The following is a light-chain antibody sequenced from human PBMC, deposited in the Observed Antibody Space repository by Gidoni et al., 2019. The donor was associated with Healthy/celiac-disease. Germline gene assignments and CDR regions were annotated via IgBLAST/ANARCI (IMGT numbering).Light chain of an antibody. CDR2: GAS. V-gene: IGKV3-15*01. CDR1: QSVSSN. Sequence: EIVMTQSPATLSVSPGERATLSCRASQSVSSNLAWYQQKPGQAPRLLIYGASTRATGSPARFSGSGSGTEFTLTISSLQSEDFAVYYCQQYNNWPPTFGQXTKVEIK. CDR3: QQYNNWPPT. J-gene: IGKJ1*01.